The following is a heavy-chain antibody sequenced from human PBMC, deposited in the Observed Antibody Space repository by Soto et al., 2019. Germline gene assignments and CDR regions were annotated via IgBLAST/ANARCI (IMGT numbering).Heavy chain of an antibody. Sequence: QVQLVESGGGVVQSGRSLRLSCAASGFTFSDYAIHWVRQAPGKGLEWVAVISYDGSTKYYADSVKGRFTISRDNSKNTLYLQMNSLRTDDTAVYYCARDSSSWIYWGQGTLVTVSS. V-gene: IGHV3-30-3*01. CDR3: ARDSSSWIY. J-gene: IGHJ4*02. CDR2: ISYDGSTK. D-gene: IGHD6-13*01. CDR1: GFTFSDYA.